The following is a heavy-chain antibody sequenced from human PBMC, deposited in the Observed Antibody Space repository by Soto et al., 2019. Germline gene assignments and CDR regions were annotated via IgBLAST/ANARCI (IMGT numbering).Heavy chain of an antibody. CDR3: VRGSGGFDY. CDR2: INRDGSDR. J-gene: IGHJ4*02. D-gene: IGHD6-25*01. CDR1: GCTFSSHW. Sequence: PGGSLRVSCAAAGCTFSSHWMHWVRQAPGKGLVWVSHINRDGSDRTYADSVKGRFSISRDNTKNTLHLQMDSLRAEDTAVYYCVRGSGGFDYWAQGTLVTVSS. V-gene: IGHV3-74*01.